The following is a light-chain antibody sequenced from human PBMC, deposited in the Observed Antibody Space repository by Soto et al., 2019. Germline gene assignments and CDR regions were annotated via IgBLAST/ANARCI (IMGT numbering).Light chain of an antibody. CDR1: QSVSSSY. CDR3: QQYGSSPPYT. V-gene: IGKV3-20*01. CDR2: GAS. J-gene: IGKJ2*01. Sequence: EIVLTQSPGTLSLSPGERATLSCRASQSVSSSYLAWYQQKPGQAPRLLIYGASSRATAISHRFSGSGSGTDFTLTISRLEPEDFAVYYCQQYGSSPPYTFGQGTKLEIK.